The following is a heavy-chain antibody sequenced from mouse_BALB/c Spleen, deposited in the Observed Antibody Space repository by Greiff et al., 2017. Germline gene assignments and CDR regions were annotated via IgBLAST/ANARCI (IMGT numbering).Heavy chain of an antibody. CDR2: ISDGGSYT. CDR3: ARDQYAAMDY. J-gene: IGHJ4*01. Sequence: EVQRVESGGGLVKPGGSLKLSCAASGFTFSDYYMYWVRQTPEKRLEWVATISDGGSYTYYPDSVKGRFTISRDNAKNNLYLQMSSLKSEDTAMYYCARDQYAAMDYWGQGTSVTVSS. CDR1: GFTFSDYY. D-gene: IGHD2-14*01. V-gene: IGHV5-4*02.